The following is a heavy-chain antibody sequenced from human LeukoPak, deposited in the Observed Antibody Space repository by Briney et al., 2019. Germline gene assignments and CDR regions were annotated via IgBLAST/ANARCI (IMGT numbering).Heavy chain of an antibody. J-gene: IGHJ3*02. V-gene: IGHV4-39*07. CDR3: AGGKRIVGAIDDAFDI. CDR1: GGSISSSSYY. D-gene: IGHD1-26*01. Sequence: SETLSLTCTVSGGSISSSSYYWSWIRQPPGKGLEWIGEINHSGSTNYNPSLKSRVTISVDTSKNQFSLKLSSVTAADTAVYYCAGGKRIVGAIDDAFDIWGQGTMVTVSS. CDR2: INHSGST.